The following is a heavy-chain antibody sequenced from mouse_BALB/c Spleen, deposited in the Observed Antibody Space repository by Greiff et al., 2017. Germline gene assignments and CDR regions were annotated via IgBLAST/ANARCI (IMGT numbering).Heavy chain of an antibody. CDR1: GFTFSSYG. CDR2: INSNGGST. CDR3: ARDRWQKYFDY. V-gene: IGHV5-6-3*01. D-gene: IGHD2-3*01. J-gene: IGHJ2*01. Sequence: EVQVVESGGGLVQPGGSLKLSCAASGFTFSSYGMSWVRQTPDKRLELVATINSNGGSTYYPDSVKGRFTISRDNAKNTLYLQMSSLKSEDTAMYYCARDRWQKYFDYWGQGTTLTVSS.